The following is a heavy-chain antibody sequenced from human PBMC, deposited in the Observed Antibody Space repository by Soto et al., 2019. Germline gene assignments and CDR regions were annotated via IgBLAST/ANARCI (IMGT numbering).Heavy chain of an antibody. Sequence: QVQLVQSGAEVKKPGASVKVSCKVSGYTLTELSMHWVRQAPGKGLEWMGGFDPEDGETIYAQKFQGRVTMTEDTSTDTAYMELSSLRSEDTAVYYCATGVPAVVAAAPIHQFDYWGQGTLVTVSS. CDR1: GYTLTELS. J-gene: IGHJ4*02. V-gene: IGHV1-24*01. CDR3: ATGVPAVVAAAPIHQFDY. CDR2: FDPEDGET. D-gene: IGHD2-15*01.